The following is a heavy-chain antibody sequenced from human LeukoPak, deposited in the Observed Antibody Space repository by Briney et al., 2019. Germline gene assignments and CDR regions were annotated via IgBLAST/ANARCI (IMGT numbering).Heavy chain of an antibody. CDR3: ARDREYAFDI. CDR1: GFTFSSYG. CDR2: IWYDGSNK. Sequence: GGSLRLSCAASGFTFSSYGMHWVRQAPGKGLERVAVIWYDGSNKYYADSVKGRFTISRDNSKNTLYLQMNSLRAEDTAVYYCARDREYAFDIWGQGTMVTVSS. V-gene: IGHV3-33*01. J-gene: IGHJ3*02.